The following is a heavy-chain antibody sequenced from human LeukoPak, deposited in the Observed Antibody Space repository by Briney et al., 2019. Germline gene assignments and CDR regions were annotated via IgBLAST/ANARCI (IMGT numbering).Heavy chain of an antibody. CDR3: VRIYYSNAFDI. CDR2: IIPILGIA. J-gene: IGHJ3*02. D-gene: IGHD4-11*01. CDR1: GGTFSSYA. V-gene: IGHV1-69*04. Sequence: GASVKVSCKASGGTFSSYAISWVRQAPGQGLEWMGRIIPILGIANYAQKFQGRVTITGNTSISTAYMELSSLRSEDTAVYYCVRIYYSNAFDIWGQGTMVTVSS.